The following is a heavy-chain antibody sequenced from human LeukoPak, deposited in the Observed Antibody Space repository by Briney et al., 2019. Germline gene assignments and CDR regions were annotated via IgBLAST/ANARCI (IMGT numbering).Heavy chain of an antibody. CDR2: INSDGSST. Sequence: GGSLRLSCAASGFTFSSYWMHWVRQAPGKGLVWVSRINSDGSSTSYADSVKGRFTISRDNAKNTLYLQMNSLRAEDTAVYYCAKDPTLRYFDQDHWFDPWGQGTLVTVSS. D-gene: IGHD3-9*01. V-gene: IGHV3-74*01. CDR3: AKDPTLRYFDQDHWFDP. CDR1: GFTFSSYW. J-gene: IGHJ5*02.